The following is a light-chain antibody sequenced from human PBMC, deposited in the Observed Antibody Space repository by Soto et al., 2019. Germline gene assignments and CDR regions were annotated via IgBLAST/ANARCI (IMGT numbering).Light chain of an antibody. Sequence: QCALTQPASGSGSSGQAGTISWIGNWSYVGNCNYVSWYQQHPGKAPKVLIYEVTKRPSGVPDRFSGSQSGNTASLTVSGLQAEDEADYYCGSYAGKNNYVFGSGTKVTVL. V-gene: IGLV2-8*01. CDR1: WSYVGNCNY. CDR2: EVT. CDR3: GSYAGKNNYV. J-gene: IGLJ1*01.